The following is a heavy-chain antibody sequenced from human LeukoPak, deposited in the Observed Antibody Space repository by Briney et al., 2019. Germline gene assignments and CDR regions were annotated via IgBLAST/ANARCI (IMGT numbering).Heavy chain of an antibody. CDR3: AKSPVSSCRGSFCYPFDY. V-gene: IGHV3-23*01. J-gene: IGHJ4*02. CDR2: ISGSGGST. D-gene: IGHD2-15*01. CDR1: GFTFSSYG. Sequence: GGSLRLSCAASGFTFSSYGMSWVRQAPGKGLEWVSAISGSGGSTYYADSVKGRFTISRDNSKNTLYLQMNSLRAEDTAVYFCAKSPVSSCRGSFCYPFDYWGQGNLVTVSS.